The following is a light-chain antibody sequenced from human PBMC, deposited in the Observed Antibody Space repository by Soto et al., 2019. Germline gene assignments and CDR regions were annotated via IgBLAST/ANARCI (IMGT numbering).Light chain of an antibody. CDR3: QQRTNRPPIT. CDR2: GAS. CDR1: QSVSSN. V-gene: IGKV3-11*01. Sequence: EIVMTQSPATLSVSPGERATLSCRASQSVSSNLAWYQQKPGQAPRLLIYGASSRATGIPDRFSGSGSGTDFTLTISSLEPEDFAVYYCQQRTNRPPITFGQGTRLEIK. J-gene: IGKJ5*01.